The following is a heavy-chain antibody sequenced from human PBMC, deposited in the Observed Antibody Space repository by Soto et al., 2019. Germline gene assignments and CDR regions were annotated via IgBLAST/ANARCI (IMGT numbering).Heavy chain of an antibody. J-gene: IGHJ4*02. D-gene: IGHD6-6*01. CDR1: GGTFSSYA. CDR3: ARRLYSSSVPGEGVTFDY. V-gene: IGHV1-69*13. Sequence: SVKVSCTASGGTFSSYAISWVRQAPGQGLEWMGGIIPIFGTANYAQKFQGRVTITADESTSTAYMELSSLSSEDTAVYYCARRLYSSSVPGEGVTFDYWGQGTLVSVS. CDR2: IIPIFGTA.